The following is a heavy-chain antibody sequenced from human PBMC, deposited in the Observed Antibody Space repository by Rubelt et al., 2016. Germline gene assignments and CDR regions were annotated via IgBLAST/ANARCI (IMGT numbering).Heavy chain of an antibody. CDR1: GGSFSGYY. J-gene: IGHJ4*02. V-gene: IGHV4-34*01. Sequence: QVQLQQWGAGLLKPSETLSLTCAVYGGSFSGYYWSWIRQPPGKGLEWIGEINHSGSTNYNPSLKSRVTISVDTSKNQFSLKLSSVTAADTAVYYCARGGSPGLPRYYYGSGTFDYWGQGTLVTVSS. CDR2: INHSGST. CDR3: ARGGSPGLPRYYYGSGTFDY. D-gene: IGHD3-10*01.